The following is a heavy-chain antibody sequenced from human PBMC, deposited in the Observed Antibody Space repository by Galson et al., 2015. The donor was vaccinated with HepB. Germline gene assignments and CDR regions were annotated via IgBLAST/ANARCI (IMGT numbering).Heavy chain of an antibody. J-gene: IGHJ4*02. CDR1: GFTFSGYA. Sequence: SLRLSCAASGFTFSGYAMTWVRQAPGKGLEWVSVISGSGSRTYYSDSVKGRFTISRDNSKNTLYLQMNSLSAEDTAVYYCGKAGAVIYWGQGTLVTVSS. V-gene: IGHV3-23*01. D-gene: IGHD7-27*01. CDR2: ISGSGSRT. CDR3: GKAGAVIY.